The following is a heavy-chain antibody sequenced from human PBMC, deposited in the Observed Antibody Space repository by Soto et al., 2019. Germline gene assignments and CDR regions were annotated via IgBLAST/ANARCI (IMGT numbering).Heavy chain of an antibody. CDR1: VYSISSSNW. CDR3: ARTSTVTREYFDP. Sequence: PSETLSLTCAVSVYSISSSNWWGWIQQPPGKGLEWIGYIYYSGSTYYNPSLKSRVTMSVDTSKNQFSLKLSSVTAVDTAVYYCARTSTVTREYFDPWGQGTLVTVSS. CDR2: IYYSGST. V-gene: IGHV4-28*01. J-gene: IGHJ4*02. D-gene: IGHD4-17*01.